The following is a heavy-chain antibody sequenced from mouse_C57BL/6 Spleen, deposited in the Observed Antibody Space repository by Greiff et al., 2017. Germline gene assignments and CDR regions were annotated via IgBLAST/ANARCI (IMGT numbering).Heavy chain of an antibody. CDR1: GYAFSSSW. J-gene: IGHJ3*01. V-gene: IGHV1-82*01. CDR3: AREVLRFAWFAY. D-gene: IGHD1-1*01. CDR2: IYPGDGDT. Sequence: QVQLQQSGPELVKPGASVKISCKASGYAFSSSWMNWVKQRPGKGLEWIGRIYPGDGDTNYNGKFKGKATLTADKSSSTAYMQLSSLTSEDSAVYCCAREVLRFAWFAYWGQGTLVTVSA.